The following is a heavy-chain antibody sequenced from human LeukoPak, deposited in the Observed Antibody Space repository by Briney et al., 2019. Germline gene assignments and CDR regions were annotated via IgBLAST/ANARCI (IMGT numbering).Heavy chain of an antibody. D-gene: IGHD6-19*01. V-gene: IGHV1-46*01. J-gene: IGHJ5*02. Sequence: ASVKVSCKASGCTFTSYYMHWVRQAPGQGLEWMGIINPSGGSTSYAQKFQGRVTMTRDTSTSTVYMELSSLRSEDTAVYYCARVKSGSSGWYSEFDPWGQGTLVTVSS. CDR3: ARVKSGSSGWYSEFDP. CDR1: GCTFTSYY. CDR2: INPSGGST.